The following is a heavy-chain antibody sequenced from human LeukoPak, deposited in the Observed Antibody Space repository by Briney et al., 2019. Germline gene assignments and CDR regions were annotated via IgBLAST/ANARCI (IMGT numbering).Heavy chain of an antibody. CDR3: AKDRSSIAAAPLDY. Sequence: GGSLRLSCAASGFTFSSYAMSWVRQVPGKGLEWVSAISGSGGSTYYADSVKGRFTISRDNSKNTLYLQMNSLRAEDTAVYYCAKDRSSIAAAPLDYWGQGTLVTVSS. CDR2: ISGSGGST. J-gene: IGHJ4*02. D-gene: IGHD6-13*01. CDR1: GFTFSSYA. V-gene: IGHV3-23*01.